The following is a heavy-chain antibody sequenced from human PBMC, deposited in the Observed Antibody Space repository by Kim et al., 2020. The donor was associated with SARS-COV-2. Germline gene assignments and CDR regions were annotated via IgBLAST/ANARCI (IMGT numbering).Heavy chain of an antibody. CDR1: GFTFSNHL. Sequence: GGSLRLSCSASGFTFSNHLMHWVRQAPGKGLEYGSAISSNGGSTYYADSVKGRFTISRDNSKNTLYLQMSRLRPEDTALYYCVTLDYSQTPRPPWGRGALVTVSS. D-gene: IGHD5-12*01. CDR3: VTLDYSQTPRPP. J-gene: IGHJ5*02. V-gene: IGHV3-64D*06. CDR2: ISSNGGST.